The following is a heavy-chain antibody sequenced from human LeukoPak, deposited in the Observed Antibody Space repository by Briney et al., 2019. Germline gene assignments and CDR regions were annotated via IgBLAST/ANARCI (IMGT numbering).Heavy chain of an antibody. CDR3: ARNKASEWELLRDYFDY. J-gene: IGHJ4*02. V-gene: IGHV4-39*07. Sequence: SETLSLTCTVSGGSISSSSYYWGWIRQPPGKGLEWIGGIYYSGSTYYNPSLKSRVTISVDTSKNQFSLKLSSVTAADTAVYYCARNKASEWELLRDYFDYWGQGTLVTVSS. CDR1: GGSISSSSYY. D-gene: IGHD1-26*01. CDR2: IYYSGST.